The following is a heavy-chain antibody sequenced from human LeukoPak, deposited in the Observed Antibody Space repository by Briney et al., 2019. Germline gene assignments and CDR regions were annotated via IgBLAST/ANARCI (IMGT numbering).Heavy chain of an antibody. D-gene: IGHD1-14*01. CDR3: AKVRTYFYHGLDV. V-gene: IGHV3-23*01. Sequence: GGSLRLSCAASGFTFNNYAMNWVRQAPGKGLEWVSAISGSGGSAYYADSVKGRFTISRDNSKNTLFLQMNSLRVEDTAVYYCAKVRTYFYHGLDVWGQGTTVTVSS. J-gene: IGHJ6*02. CDR2: ISGSGGSA. CDR1: GFTFNNYA.